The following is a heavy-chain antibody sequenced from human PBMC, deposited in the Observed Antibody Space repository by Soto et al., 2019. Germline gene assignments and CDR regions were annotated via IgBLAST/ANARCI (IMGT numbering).Heavy chain of an antibody. CDR2: IFYRGRT. J-gene: IGHJ4*02. CDR3: ARALDSSAAPFDY. Sequence: PSETLSLTCTVSGGSIDPYYWSWIRQPPGKGLEWIGFIFYRGRTNYNPSLKSRVTISLDTSKSQFSLRLSSVTAADTAVYFCARALDSSAAPFDYWGQGTLVTAPQ. V-gene: IGHV4-59*01. CDR1: GGSIDPYY. D-gene: IGHD2-2*01.